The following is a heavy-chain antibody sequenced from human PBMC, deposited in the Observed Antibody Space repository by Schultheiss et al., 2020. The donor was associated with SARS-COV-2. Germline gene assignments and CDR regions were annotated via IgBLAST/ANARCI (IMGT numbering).Heavy chain of an antibody. CDR2: IYFRGNT. CDR1: GGSISSGTFY. Sequence: LRLSCTVSGGSISSGTFYWGWIRQPPGKGLEWIGSIYFRGNTYYNPSLESRATISADTSKNQLFLKLSSVTAADTAVYYCARAIFGVVTKLSRRNWFDPWGQGTLVTVSS. J-gene: IGHJ5*02. CDR3: ARAIFGVVTKLSRRNWFDP. V-gene: IGHV4-39*07. D-gene: IGHD3-3*01.